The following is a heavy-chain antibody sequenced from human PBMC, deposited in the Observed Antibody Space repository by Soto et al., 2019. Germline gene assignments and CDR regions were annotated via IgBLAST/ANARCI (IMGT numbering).Heavy chain of an antibody. CDR3: ARGHLAVVPVASWYFYMDV. V-gene: IGHV1-3*01. CDR2: INAGNGNT. CDR1: GYTFTNYA. D-gene: IGHD2-2*01. Sequence: QVQLVQSGAEVEKPGASVKVSCKASGYTFTNYAVHWVRQAPGQRLEWMGWINAGNGNTRYSQKFQGRVTITRDTSARTASMELSSLRSEDTAVYYCARGHLAVVPVASWYFYMDVWGKGTTVTVSS. J-gene: IGHJ6*03.